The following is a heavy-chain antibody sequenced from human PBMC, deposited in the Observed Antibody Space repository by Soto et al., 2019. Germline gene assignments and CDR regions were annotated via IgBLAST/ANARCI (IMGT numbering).Heavy chain of an antibody. Sequence: ASLKVSCKASGYTFTSYGISWVRQAPGQGLEWMGWISAYNGNTNYAQKLQGRVTMTTDTSTSTAYMELRSLRSDDTAVYYCARDLLHDYGDYGVDYWGQGTLVTVSS. CDR1: GYTFTSYG. CDR2: ISAYNGNT. V-gene: IGHV1-18*01. CDR3: ARDLLHDYGDYGVDY. D-gene: IGHD4-17*01. J-gene: IGHJ4*02.